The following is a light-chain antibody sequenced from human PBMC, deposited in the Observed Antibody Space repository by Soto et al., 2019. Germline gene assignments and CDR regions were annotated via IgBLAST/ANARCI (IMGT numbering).Light chain of an antibody. Sequence: DIPVTQSPPSLSASVGARVTITCRTSQYISNYLNWYQHKAGKAPQLLIYSASTLQIGVPSRFSGSGSGTEFTLTITTLQPDDYASYYCQSNYILPWTFGQGTKVATK. CDR2: SAS. J-gene: IGKJ1*01. CDR1: QYISNY. CDR3: QSNYILPWT. V-gene: IGKV1-39*01.